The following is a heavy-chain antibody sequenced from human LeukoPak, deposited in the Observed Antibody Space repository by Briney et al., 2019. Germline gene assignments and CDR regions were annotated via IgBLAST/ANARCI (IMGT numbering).Heavy chain of an antibody. Sequence: PSETLSLTCTVSGGSISSYYWSWIRQPPGKGLEWIGYIYYSGSTNYNPSLKSRVTISVDTSKNQFSLKLSSVTAADTAVYYCARSSVDYGDYYWGQGTLVTVSS. D-gene: IGHD4-17*01. J-gene: IGHJ4*02. CDR3: ARSSVDYGDYY. V-gene: IGHV4-59*01. CDR2: IYYSGST. CDR1: GGSISSYY.